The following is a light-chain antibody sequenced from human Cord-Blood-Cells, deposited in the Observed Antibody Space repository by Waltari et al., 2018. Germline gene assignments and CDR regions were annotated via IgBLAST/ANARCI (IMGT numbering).Light chain of an antibody. J-gene: IGKJ1*01. CDR1: QSISSW. CDR2: DAS. V-gene: IGKV1-5*01. CDR3: QQYNSYSPT. Sequence: DIQMTQSPSTLSASVGDRVTITCRASQSISSWLALYQQKPGKAPQLLFYDASSLESGGPSMFSGSGSGTEFTLTISSLQPDDFATYYCQQYNSYSPTFGQGTKVEIK.